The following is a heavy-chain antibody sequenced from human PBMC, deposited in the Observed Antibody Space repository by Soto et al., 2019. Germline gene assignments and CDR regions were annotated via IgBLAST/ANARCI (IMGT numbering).Heavy chain of an antibody. CDR2: IKQDGSDK. V-gene: IGHV3-7*01. CDR3: AKSHYGFRTG. CDR1: GFTFSSYW. Sequence: EVQLVESGGALVQPGGSLRLSCAASGFTFSSYWMSWVRQAPGKGLEWVANIKQDGSDKYYVDSVKGRFTISRDNAKNSLYLQMNSPRAEDTAVYYCAKSHYGFRTGGGQGTVVTVSS. D-gene: IGHD4-17*01. J-gene: IGHJ4*02.